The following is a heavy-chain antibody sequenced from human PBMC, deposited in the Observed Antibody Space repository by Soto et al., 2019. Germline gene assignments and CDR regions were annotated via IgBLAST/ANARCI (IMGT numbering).Heavy chain of an antibody. CDR3: ARSGYYGSGSYYKVFDY. V-gene: IGHV5-51*01. CDR1: GYSFTSYW. D-gene: IGHD3-10*01. Sequence: GESLKISCQGSGYSFTSYWIGWVRQMPGEGLEWMGIIYPGDSDTRYSPSFQGQVTISADKSISTAYLQWSSLKASDTAMYYCARSGYYGSGSYYKVFDYWGQGTLVTVSS. CDR2: IYPGDSDT. J-gene: IGHJ4*02.